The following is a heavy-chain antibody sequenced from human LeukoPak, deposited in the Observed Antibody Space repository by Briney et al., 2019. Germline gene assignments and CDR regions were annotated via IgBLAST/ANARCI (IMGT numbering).Heavy chain of an antibody. V-gene: IGHV4-30-4*08. CDR1: GGSISSGDYY. J-gene: IGHJ4*02. D-gene: IGHD5-18*01. CDR3: AREDRGYNFDY. Sequence: SETLSLTCTVSGGSISSGDYYWSWIRQPPGKGLEWIGYIYYSGSTYYNPSLKSRVTISVDTSKNQFSLKLSSVTAADTAVYYCAREDRGYNFDYWGQGTLVTVSS. CDR2: IYYSGST.